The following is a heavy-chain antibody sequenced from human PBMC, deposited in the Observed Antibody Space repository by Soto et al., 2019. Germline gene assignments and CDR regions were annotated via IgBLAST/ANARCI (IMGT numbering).Heavy chain of an antibody. Sequence: KPSETLSLTCAVSGGSISSGYWWSWVRQPPGKGLEWIGEIYHSGSTNYNPSLKSRVAISLDKSKNQFSLNLSSVTAVDTAVYYCAQGVYGSGSPNWFDPWGQGTQVTVSS. CDR1: GGSISSGYW. J-gene: IGHJ5*02. CDR2: IYHSGST. D-gene: IGHD3-10*01. V-gene: IGHV4-4*02. CDR3: AQGVYGSGSPNWFDP.